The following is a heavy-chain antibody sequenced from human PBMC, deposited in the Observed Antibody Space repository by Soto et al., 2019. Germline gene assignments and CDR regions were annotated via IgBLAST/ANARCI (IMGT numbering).Heavy chain of an antibody. CDR1: GGSVSSGSYY. D-gene: IGHD6-19*01. CDR2: ISYSGST. Sequence: PSETLSLTCTVSGGSVSSGSYYWSWIRQPPGKGLEWIGYISYSGSTNYNPSLKSRVTISVDTSKNQFSLKLSSVTAADTAVYYCARAPTLHIAGAGTEAFEIWGQGTMVTVS. V-gene: IGHV4-61*01. CDR3: ARAPTLHIAGAGTEAFEI. J-gene: IGHJ3*02.